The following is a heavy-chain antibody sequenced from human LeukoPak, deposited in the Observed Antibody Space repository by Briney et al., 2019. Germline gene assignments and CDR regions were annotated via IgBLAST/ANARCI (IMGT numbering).Heavy chain of an antibody. J-gene: IGHJ3*02. CDR2: IYYSGST. CDR1: GGPISSYY. D-gene: IGHD3-22*01. Sequence: SETLSLTCTVSGGPISSYYWSWIRQPPGKGLEWIGYIYYSGSTNYNPSLKSRVTISVDTSKNQFSLKLSSVTAADTAVYYCARRYYDSSGYYWGDAFDIWGQGTMVTVSS. V-gene: IGHV4-59*08. CDR3: ARRYYDSSGYYWGDAFDI.